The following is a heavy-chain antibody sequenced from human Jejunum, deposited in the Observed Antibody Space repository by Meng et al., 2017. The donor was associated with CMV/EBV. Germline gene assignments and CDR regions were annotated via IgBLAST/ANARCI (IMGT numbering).Heavy chain of an antibody. CDR3: ARGGDFWSGYSGHYFDY. V-gene: IGHV4-39*07. D-gene: IGHD3-3*01. J-gene: IGHJ4*02. CDR1: SSSGDY. Sequence: SSSGDYWGWSRQPPGKGLEWIGSIYYSGTTYYNPSLKSRVTISVDTSKNQFSLKLSSVTAADTAIYYCARGGDFWSGYSGHYFDYWGQGSLVTVSS. CDR2: IYYSGTT.